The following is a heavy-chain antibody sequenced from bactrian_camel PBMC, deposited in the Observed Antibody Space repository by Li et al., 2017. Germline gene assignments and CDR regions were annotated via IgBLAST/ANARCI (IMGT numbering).Heavy chain of an antibody. J-gene: IGHJ6*01. D-gene: IGHD5*01. CDR1: GYTYSSMC. V-gene: IGHV3S35*01. Sequence: VQLVESGGGSVQAGGSLRLSCVISGYTYSSMCMGWFRQAPGKEREGVASIYSGGGSQYYADSVKGRFTISLDDTAENTAYLQMNNLKPEDTSMYYCAADTRSGCGAGYWRVGFPFGSRGQGTQVTVS. CDR2: IYSGGGSQ. CDR3: AADTRSGCGAGYWRVGFPFGS.